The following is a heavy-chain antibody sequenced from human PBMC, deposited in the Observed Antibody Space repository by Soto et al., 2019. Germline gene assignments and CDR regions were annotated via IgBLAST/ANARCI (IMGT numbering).Heavy chain of an antibody. Sequence: PGGSLRLSCAASGFTFDDYAMHWVRQAPGKGLEWVSGISWNSGSIGYADSVKGRFTISRDNAKNSLYLQMNSLRAEDTALYYCAKGRAGNATYYFDYWGQGTLVTVSS. V-gene: IGHV3-9*01. CDR1: GFTFDDYA. CDR3: AKGRAGNATYYFDY. CDR2: ISWNSGSI. J-gene: IGHJ4*02.